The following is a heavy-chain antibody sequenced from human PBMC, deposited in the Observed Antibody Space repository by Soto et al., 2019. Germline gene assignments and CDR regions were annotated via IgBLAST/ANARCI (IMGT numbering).Heavy chain of an antibody. V-gene: IGHV4-30-2*01. D-gene: IGHD3-22*01. CDR3: ARGGLPTYYYDSSGYYGFDY. Sequence: SETLSLTCAVSGGSISSGGYSWSWIRQPPGKGLEWIGYIYHSGSTYYNPSLKSQVTISVDRSKNQFSLKLSSVTAADTAVYYCARGGLPTYYYDSSGYYGFDYWGQGTLVTV. CDR1: GGSISSGGYS. J-gene: IGHJ4*02. CDR2: IYHSGST.